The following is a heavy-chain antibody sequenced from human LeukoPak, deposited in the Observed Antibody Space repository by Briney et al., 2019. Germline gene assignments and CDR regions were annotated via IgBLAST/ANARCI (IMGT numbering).Heavy chain of an antibody. V-gene: IGHV4-31*03. D-gene: IGHD6-13*01. CDR1: GGSISSGGYY. Sequence: SQTLSLTCTVSGGSISSGGYYWSWIRQHPGKGLEWIGYIYYSGSTYYNPSLKSRVTISVDTSKNQFSLKLSSVTAADTAVYYCARENIAAAGTDYFDCWGQGTLVTVSS. CDR3: ARENIAAAGTDYFDC. J-gene: IGHJ4*02. CDR2: IYYSGST.